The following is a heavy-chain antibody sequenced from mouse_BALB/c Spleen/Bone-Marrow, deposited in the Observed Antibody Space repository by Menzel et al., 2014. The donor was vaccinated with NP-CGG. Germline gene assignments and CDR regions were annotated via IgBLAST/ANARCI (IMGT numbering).Heavy chain of an antibody. CDR2: IYPGNSDT. V-gene: IGHV1-5*01. J-gene: IGHJ3*01. CDR3: TRSYYDYGGFPY. D-gene: IGHD2-4*01. Sequence: EVQLQQSGTVLARPGASVKMSCKASGYSFXRYWMHWVKQRPGQGLEWIGVIYPGNSDTIYNQKFKGKAKLTAVTSAITAYMELSSLTNEDSAVYYCTRSYYDYGGFPYWGQGTLVTVSA. CDR1: GYSFXRYW.